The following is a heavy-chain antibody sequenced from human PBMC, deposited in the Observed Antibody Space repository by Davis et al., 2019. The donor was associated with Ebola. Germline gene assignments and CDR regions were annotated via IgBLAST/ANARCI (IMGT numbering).Heavy chain of an antibody. CDR1: GYTFTGYY. J-gene: IGHJ4*02. CDR3: AREIAVAGTTFDY. Sequence: ASVKVSCKASGYTFTGYYIHWVRQAPGQGPEWMGKINPNGGSTTYAQKFQGRVTMTRDTSTNTVYMELSSLRSDDTAMFYCAREIAVAGTTFDYWGQGALVTVSS. CDR2: INPNGGST. V-gene: IGHV1-46*01. D-gene: IGHD6-19*01.